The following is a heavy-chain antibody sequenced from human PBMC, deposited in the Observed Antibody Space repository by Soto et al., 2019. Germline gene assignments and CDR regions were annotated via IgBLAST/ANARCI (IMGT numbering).Heavy chain of an antibody. D-gene: IGHD3-10*02. CDR3: ARGGCSSCWFDP. Sequence: SETLSLTCTVSGGSISNYYWSWIRQPPGKGLEWIGYISDSGNTNYNPSLKSRVTISVDTSKNQFSLNLSSVTAADTAVYYCARGGCSSCWFDPWGQGTPVTVSS. CDR2: ISDSGNT. CDR1: GGSISNYY. J-gene: IGHJ5*02. V-gene: IGHV4-59*01.